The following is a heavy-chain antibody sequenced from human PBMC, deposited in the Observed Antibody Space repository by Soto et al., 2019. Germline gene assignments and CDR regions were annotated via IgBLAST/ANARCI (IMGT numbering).Heavy chain of an antibody. CDR3: ARVASCHCTVSASYDRSLDY. CDR1: GFTFNTYW. Sequence: EVQLVESGGGLVQPGGSLRLSCAASGFTFNTYWLRWVRQAPGKGLEWVANIKQDGSDIHYVDSAKGRFTISRENARSSLYLQMTLHRPVNTPVYDCARVASCHCTVSASYDRSLDYWGQGALVTVSS. J-gene: IGHJ4*02. V-gene: IGHV3-7*01. CDR2: IKQDGSDI. D-gene: IGHD5-18*01.